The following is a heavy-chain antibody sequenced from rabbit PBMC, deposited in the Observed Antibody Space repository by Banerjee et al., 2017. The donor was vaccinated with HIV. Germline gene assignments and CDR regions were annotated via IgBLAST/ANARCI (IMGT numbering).Heavy chain of an antibody. V-gene: IGHV1S45*01. CDR3: ARDDTNNGAYYFNL. CDR2: IFNGDGSP. D-gene: IGHD1-1*01. J-gene: IGHJ4*01. CDR1: GFSFTSGYW. Sequence: QEQLEESGGDLVKPGASLTLTCKASGFSFTSGYWMCWVRQAPGKGLEWIACIFNGDGSPYYASWAKGRFTISKTSSTTVTLQMTSLTAADTATYFCARDDTNNGAYYFNLWGQGTLVTVS.